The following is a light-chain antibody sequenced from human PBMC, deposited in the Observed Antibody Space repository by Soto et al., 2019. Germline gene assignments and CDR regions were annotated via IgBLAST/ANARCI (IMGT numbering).Light chain of an antibody. CDR3: QKYGDSTIT. Sequence: VLTQSPGTLPLSVGQGASLSCRASQSVSGDHLAWYQQKSGQAPRLLIYGASSRATDIPDRFSGSGSGIDFALNISRVEPEDFAVYYCQKYGDSTITFGQGTRLEIK. CDR1: QSVSGDH. J-gene: IGKJ5*01. V-gene: IGKV3-20*01. CDR2: GAS.